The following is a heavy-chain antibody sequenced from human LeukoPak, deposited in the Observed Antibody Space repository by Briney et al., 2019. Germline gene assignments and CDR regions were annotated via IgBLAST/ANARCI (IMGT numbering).Heavy chain of an antibody. CDR1: GFIFNNYG. D-gene: IGHD3-22*01. CDR2: ISNDGGGT. Sequence: GGSLRLSCAASGFIFNNYGLIWVRQAPGKGLQWVSAISNDGGGTTYADFVKGRFTISRDNSKNTLFLQMSSLRAEDTALYYCAKGGSGYFADLWGQGTLVTVSS. V-gene: IGHV3-23*01. J-gene: IGHJ5*02. CDR3: AKGGSGYFADL.